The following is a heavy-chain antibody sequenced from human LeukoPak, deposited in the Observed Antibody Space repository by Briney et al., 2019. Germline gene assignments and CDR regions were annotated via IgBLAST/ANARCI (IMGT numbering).Heavy chain of an antibody. J-gene: IGHJ4*01. Sequence: SETLSLTCTVSGDSMTRGGYYWSWVRQRPGKGLEWVGFIYHSGPTFYNPSLESRATISVDTSQSQFSLKLTSVTAADTAVYYCARAVDYRNYFDYWGQEPWSPSPQ. CDR2: IYHSGPT. CDR3: ARAVDYRNYFDY. D-gene: IGHD4-11*01. CDR1: GDSMTRGGYY. V-gene: IGHV4-31*03.